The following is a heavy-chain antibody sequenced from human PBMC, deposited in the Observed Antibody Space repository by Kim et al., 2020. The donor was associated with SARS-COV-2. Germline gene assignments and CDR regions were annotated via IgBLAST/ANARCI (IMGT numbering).Heavy chain of an antibody. CDR1: GFTFSNAW. CDR3: TTDLVEAYYYDSSGPDYFDY. J-gene: IGHJ4*02. V-gene: IGHV3-15*01. CDR2: IKSKTDGGTT. Sequence: GGSLRLSCAASGFTFSNAWMSWVRQAPGKGLEWVGRIKSKTDGGTTDYAAPVKGRFTISRDDSKNTLYLQMNSLKTEDTAVYYCTTDLVEAYYYDSSGPDYFDYWGQGTLVTVSS. D-gene: IGHD3-22*01.